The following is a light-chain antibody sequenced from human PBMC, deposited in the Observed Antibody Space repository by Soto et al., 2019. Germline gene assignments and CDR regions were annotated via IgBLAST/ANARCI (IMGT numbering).Light chain of an antibody. V-gene: IGKV3-20*01. CDR3: QQYGSSHPYT. CDR2: GAS. CDR1: QSVSSSY. J-gene: IGKJ5*01. Sequence: EILLTQSPGTLSLSPGERATLSCRASQSVSSSYLAWYQQKPGQAPRLIIYGASSRATGIPDRFSGSGSGTDFTLTISRLEPEDFALYYCQQYGSSHPYTFGQGTRLEIK.